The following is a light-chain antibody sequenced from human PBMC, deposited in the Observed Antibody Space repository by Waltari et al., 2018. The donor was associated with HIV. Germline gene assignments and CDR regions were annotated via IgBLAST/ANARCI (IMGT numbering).Light chain of an antibody. Sequence: QTVVTQEPSFSVSPGGTIPLTCGLSSGSVSSAYSPSWYQQTTGQPPRTLIYNTDTRSSGFPDRFSGSSVGNKAALTITGAQSEDESDYYCLLYMASGRVFGGGTRLTVL. CDR1: SGSVSSAYS. CDR2: NTD. J-gene: IGLJ3*02. CDR3: LLYMASGRV. V-gene: IGLV8-61*01.